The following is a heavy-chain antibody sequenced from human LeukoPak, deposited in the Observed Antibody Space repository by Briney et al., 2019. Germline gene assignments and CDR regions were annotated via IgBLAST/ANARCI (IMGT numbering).Heavy chain of an antibody. CDR3: AKDRPLNWGYYFDY. CDR1: GFTFSSYG. CDR2: ISYDGSSK. D-gene: IGHD7-27*01. J-gene: IGHJ4*02. Sequence: PGRSLRLSCAASGFTFSSYGMHWVRQAPGKGLEWLAVISYDGSSKYYADSVKGRFTISRDSSKNTLYLQMNSLRVEDTAVYYCAKDRPLNWGYYFDYWGQGTLVTVSS. V-gene: IGHV3-30*18.